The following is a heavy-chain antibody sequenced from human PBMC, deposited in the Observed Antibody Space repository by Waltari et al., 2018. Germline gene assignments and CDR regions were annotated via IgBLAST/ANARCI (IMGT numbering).Heavy chain of an antibody. J-gene: IGHJ5*02. D-gene: IGHD3-3*02. CDR3: ARDRGPELGFDP. V-gene: IGHV4-4*07. CDR1: GGSISSYY. CDR2: IYPSGST. Sequence: QVQLQESGPGLVKPSETLSLNCTVSGGSISSYYWSWIRQPAVKRLDRIGSIYPSGSTNYNPYLKRQVTMSVDTCKNQFSLKLSSVTAADTAVYCSARDRGPELGFDPWGQRPLVTVSS.